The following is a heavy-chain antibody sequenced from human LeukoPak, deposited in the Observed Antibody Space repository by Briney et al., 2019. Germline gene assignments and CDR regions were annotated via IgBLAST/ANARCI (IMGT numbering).Heavy chain of an antibody. J-gene: IGHJ4*02. Sequence: PGGSLRLSCAASGFTFSNYAMSWVRQAPGKGLEWVSGISGGGGSTYYADSVKGRFTISRDNSKNTLYLQMNSLRAEDTAVYYCARDSNSGSYYHSFGGQGTLVTVSS. CDR3: ARDSNSGSYYHSF. D-gene: IGHD1-26*01. CDR1: GFTFSNYA. CDR2: ISGGGGST. V-gene: IGHV3-23*01.